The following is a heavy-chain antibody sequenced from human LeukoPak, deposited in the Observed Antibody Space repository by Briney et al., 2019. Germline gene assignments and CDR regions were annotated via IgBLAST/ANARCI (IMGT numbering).Heavy chain of an antibody. V-gene: IGHV4-4*07. Sequence: ASETLSLTCTVSGGSISSYHWSWIRQPAGKGLEWIGRIYSGGSANYNPSLKSRVTISVDTSKNQFSLKLSSVTAADTAVYYCARERYYYDSSGYLIKGMADYWGQGTLVTVSS. D-gene: IGHD3-22*01. CDR2: IYSGGSA. J-gene: IGHJ4*02. CDR1: GGSISSYH. CDR3: ARERYYYDSSGYLIKGMADY.